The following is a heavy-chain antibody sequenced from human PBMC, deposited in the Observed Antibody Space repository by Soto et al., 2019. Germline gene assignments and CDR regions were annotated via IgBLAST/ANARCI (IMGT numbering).Heavy chain of an antibody. CDR1: AFSFSSYG. V-gene: IGHV3-30*03. D-gene: IGHD1-1*01. Sequence: GGALRLSCSASAFSFSSYGMHWGRQAPGKGLEWVAGTSHEGSNKHYADSVKGRFTISRDNSKNTLSLQMNSLRAEDTAVYYCASGTGTGATRYDYWGQGTLVTV. CDR3: ASGTGTGATRYDY. J-gene: IGHJ4*02. CDR2: TSHEGSNK.